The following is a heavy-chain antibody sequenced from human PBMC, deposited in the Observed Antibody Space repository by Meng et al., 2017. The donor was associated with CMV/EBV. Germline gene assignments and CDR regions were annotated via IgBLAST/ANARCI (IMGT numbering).Heavy chain of an antibody. CDR2: ISSSGSYI. D-gene: IGHD4-11*01. Sequence: SCAASGFTFSSYYMNWVRQAPGKGLEWVSSISSSGSYISYADSVKGRFTISRGNAKNSLYLQMNSLRAEDTAVYYCATCMTTVSTSDFWGQGTLVTVSS. CDR1: GFTFSSYY. CDR3: ATCMTTVSTSDF. V-gene: IGHV3-21*01. J-gene: IGHJ4*02.